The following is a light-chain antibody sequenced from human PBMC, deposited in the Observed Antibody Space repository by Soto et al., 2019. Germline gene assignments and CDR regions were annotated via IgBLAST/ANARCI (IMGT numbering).Light chain of an antibody. V-gene: IGLV2-23*01. CDR1: SSDVGSYTL. J-gene: IGLJ2*01. CDR3: CSNPGSGTWV. CDR2: EGT. Sequence: QSALTQPASVSGSPGQSITISCTATSSDVGSYTLVSWYQQRPDKAPKLIIYEGTKRPSGVSNRFSGSKSGNTASLTISGRHADDEADYYCCSNPGSGTWVFGGGTKLTVL.